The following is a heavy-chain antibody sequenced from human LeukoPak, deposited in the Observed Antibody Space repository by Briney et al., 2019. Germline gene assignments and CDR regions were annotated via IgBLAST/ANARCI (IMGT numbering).Heavy chain of an antibody. V-gene: IGHV4-34*01. CDR1: GRSFSGYY. CDR3: ARGRAVLRAFDY. CDR2: INHSGST. Sequence: PSETLSLTCAVYGRSFSGYYWSWIRQPPGKGLEWIGEINHSGSTNYNPSLKSRVTISVDTSKNQFSLKLSSVTAADTAVYYCARGRAVLRAFDYWGQGTLVTVSS. D-gene: IGHD3-10*01. J-gene: IGHJ4*02.